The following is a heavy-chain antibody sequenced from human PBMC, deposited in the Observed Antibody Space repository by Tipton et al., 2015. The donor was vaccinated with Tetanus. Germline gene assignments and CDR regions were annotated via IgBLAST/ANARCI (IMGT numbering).Heavy chain of an antibody. CDR1: GYSFNIYW. V-gene: IGHV5-51*01. CDR3: ARRLGPYTGDQIWHFDL. J-gene: IGHJ2*01. D-gene: IGHD3-16*01. CDR2: IYPGDSDT. Sequence: VQLVQSGAEVKKAGESLKISCTGSGYSFNIYWLAWVRQMPGKGLEWMGIIYPGDSDTRYSPSFQGQVTISADKSITTAYLQWSSLRASATAMYYCARRLGPYTGDQIWHFDLWGRGTLVTVSS.